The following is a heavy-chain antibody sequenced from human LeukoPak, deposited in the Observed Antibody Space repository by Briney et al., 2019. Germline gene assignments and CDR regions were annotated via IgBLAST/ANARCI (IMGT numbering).Heavy chain of an antibody. D-gene: IGHD3-22*01. CDR2: IIPIFGTA. V-gene: IGHV1-69*01. CDR3: AAYYYDSSGIQFDY. J-gene: IGHJ4*02. CDR1: GGTFSSYA. Sequence: SVKVSCKASGGTFSSYAISWVRQAPGQGLEWMGGIIPIFGTANYAQKFQGRVTITADESMSTAYMELSSLRSEDTAVYYCAAYYYDSSGIQFDYWGQGTLVTVSS.